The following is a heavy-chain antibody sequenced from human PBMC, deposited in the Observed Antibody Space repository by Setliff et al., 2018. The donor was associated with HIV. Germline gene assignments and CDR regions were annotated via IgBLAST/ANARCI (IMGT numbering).Heavy chain of an antibody. CDR1: GGSISSGGYY. V-gene: IGHV4-39*07. Sequence: SETLSLTCTVSGGSISSGGYYWSWIRQPPGKGLEWIGSIYYSGSTYYNPSLKSRVTISVDTSKNQFSLKLSSVTAADTAVYYCARGNYYNLWADPFDFWGQGTRVPVSS. CDR3: ARGNYYNLWADPFDF. D-gene: IGHD3-3*01. J-gene: IGHJ5*01. CDR2: IYYSGST.